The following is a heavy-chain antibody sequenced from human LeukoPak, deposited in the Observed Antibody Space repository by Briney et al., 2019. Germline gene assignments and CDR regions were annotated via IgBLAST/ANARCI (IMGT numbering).Heavy chain of an antibody. J-gene: IGHJ4*02. CDR3: ARDGYSSAVD. D-gene: IGHD5-18*01. CDR2: IYTSGST. Sequence: TLSLTCTVSGDSISSITYYWGWIRQPAGKGLEWIGRIYTSGSTNYNPSLKSRVTISVDTSKNQFSLKLSSVTAADTAVYYCARDGYSSAVDWGQGTLVTVSS. V-gene: IGHV4-61*02. CDR1: GDSISSITYY.